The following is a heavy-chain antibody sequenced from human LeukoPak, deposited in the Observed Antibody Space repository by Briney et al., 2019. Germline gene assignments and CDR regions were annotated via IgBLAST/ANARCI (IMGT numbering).Heavy chain of an antibody. D-gene: IGHD6-6*01. J-gene: IGHJ4*02. CDR2: IYYSGST. CDR3: ARSSPPETFDY. CDR1: GGSISSGGYY. Sequence: PSQTLSLTCTVPGGSISSGGYYWSWIRQHPGKGLEWIGYIYYSGSTYYNPSLKSRVTISVDTSKNQFSLKPSSVTAADTAVYYCARSSPPETFDYWGQGTLVTVSS. V-gene: IGHV4-31*03.